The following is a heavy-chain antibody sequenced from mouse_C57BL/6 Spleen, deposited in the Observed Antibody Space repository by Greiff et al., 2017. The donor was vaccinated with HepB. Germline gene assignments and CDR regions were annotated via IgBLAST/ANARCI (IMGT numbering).Heavy chain of an antibody. CDR3: TRVELGPYSMDY. Sequence: EVQGVESGEGLVKPGGSLKLSCAASGFTFSSYAMSWVRQTPEKRLEWVAYISSGGDYIYYADTVKGRFTISRYNARNTLYLQMSSLKSEDTAMYYCTRVELGPYSMDYWGQGTSVTVSS. CDR1: GFTFSSYA. V-gene: IGHV5-9-1*02. CDR2: ISSGGDYI. D-gene: IGHD4-1*01. J-gene: IGHJ4*01.